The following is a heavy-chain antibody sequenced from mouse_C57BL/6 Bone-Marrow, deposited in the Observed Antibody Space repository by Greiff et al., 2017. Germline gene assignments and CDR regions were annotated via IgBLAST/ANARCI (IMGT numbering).Heavy chain of an antibody. J-gene: IGHJ4*01. CDR1: GFTFSSYY. CDR2: INSNGGST. V-gene: IGHV5-6-2*01. D-gene: IGHD1-2*01. Sequence: EVKLVESGGGLVKLGGSLKLSCAASGFTFSSYYMSWVRQTPEKRLELVAAINSNGGSTYYPDTVKGRFTISRDNAKNTLYLQMSSLKSEDTALYYCARQGIHYYGYGAMDYWGQGTSVTVSS. CDR3: ARQGIHYYGYGAMDY.